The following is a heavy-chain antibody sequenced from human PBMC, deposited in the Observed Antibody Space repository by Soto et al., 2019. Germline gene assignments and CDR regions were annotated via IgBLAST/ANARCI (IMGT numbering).Heavy chain of an antibody. CDR1: GYTFSSYA. CDR3: ARRGYHHSSGYSDY. Sequence: SVKVSFKASGYTFSSYAISWVRQAPGQGLEWMGWIIANIGTTNYAQKLQGRVTITTDTSTSTAYMELSSLRSDDTAVYYCARRGYHHSSGYSDYWGKATLVSVSS. D-gene: IGHD3-22*01. J-gene: IGHJ4*02. V-gene: IGHV1-69*05. CDR2: IIANIGTT.